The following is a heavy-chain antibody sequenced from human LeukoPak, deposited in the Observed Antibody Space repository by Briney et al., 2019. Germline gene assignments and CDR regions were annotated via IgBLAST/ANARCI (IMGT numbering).Heavy chain of an antibody. D-gene: IGHD3-10*01. CDR3: ARDYYGRFDP. V-gene: IGHV4-39*02. Sequence: SETLSLTCTVSGGSISSSSYFWGWIRQPPGKGLEWIGSIYYSGSTHYNPSLKSRVTISVDTSKKQFSLKLSSVTAADTAVYYCARDYYGRFDPWGQGTLVTVSS. CDR2: IYYSGST. CDR1: GGSISSSSYF. J-gene: IGHJ5*02.